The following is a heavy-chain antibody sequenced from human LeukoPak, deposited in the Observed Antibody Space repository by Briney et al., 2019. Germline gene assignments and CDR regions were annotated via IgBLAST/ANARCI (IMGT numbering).Heavy chain of an antibody. CDR2: ISGSGADT. CDR3: AKDFSRALISGWRFDY. J-gene: IGHJ4*02. Sequence: GGSLRLSCAASGFTFSSYAMTGVRQAPGKGLEWVSAISGSGADTYYADSVRGRFSISRDNSKNTLYLQMNSLTAEDTAVYYCAKDFSRALISGWRFDYWGQGTLVTVSS. V-gene: IGHV3-23*01. D-gene: IGHD6-19*01. CDR1: GFTFSSYA.